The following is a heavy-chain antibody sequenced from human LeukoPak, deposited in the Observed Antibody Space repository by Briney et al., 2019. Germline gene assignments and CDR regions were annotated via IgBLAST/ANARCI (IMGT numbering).Heavy chain of an antibody. J-gene: IGHJ4*02. Sequence: SETLSLTCAVYGGSFSGYYWSWIRQPPGKGLEWIGEINHSGSTSYIPSLKSRVTISVDTSKNQFSLKLSSVTAADTAVYYCARDHSYYYDSSGYYYVWGGQGTLVTVSS. V-gene: IGHV4-34*01. CDR2: INHSGST. CDR3: ARDHSYYYDSSGYYYVW. CDR1: GGSFSGYY. D-gene: IGHD3-22*01.